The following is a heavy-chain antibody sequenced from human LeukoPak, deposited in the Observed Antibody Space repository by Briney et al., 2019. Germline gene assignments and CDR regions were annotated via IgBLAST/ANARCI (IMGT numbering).Heavy chain of an antibody. Sequence: SMKVSCKASGYTFTSYGISWVRQAPGQGLEWMGGIIPIFGTANYAQKFQGRVTITADESTSTAYMELSSLRSEDTAVYYCATAYDFWSGYSYWGQGTLVTVSS. CDR2: IIPIFGTA. D-gene: IGHD3-3*01. V-gene: IGHV1-69*13. J-gene: IGHJ4*02. CDR3: ATAYDFWSGYSY. CDR1: GYTFTSYG.